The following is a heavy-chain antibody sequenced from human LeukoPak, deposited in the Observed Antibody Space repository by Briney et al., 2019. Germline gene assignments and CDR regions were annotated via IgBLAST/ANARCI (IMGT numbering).Heavy chain of an antibody. J-gene: IGHJ4*02. D-gene: IGHD3-3*02. CDR1: GFTFSSYA. V-gene: IGHV3-23*01. Sequence: GGSLRLSCAASGFTFSSYAMSWVRQAPGKGLEWVSAISGSGGSTYYADSVKGRFTISRDNSKNTLYLQMNSLRAEDTAVYYCANHRIIFGVVKRQYYFDYWGQGTLVTVSS. CDR2: ISGSGGST. CDR3: ANHRIIFGVVKRQYYFDY.